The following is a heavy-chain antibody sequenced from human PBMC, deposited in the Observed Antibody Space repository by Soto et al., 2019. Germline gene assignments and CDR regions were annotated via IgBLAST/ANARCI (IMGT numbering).Heavy chain of an antibody. Sequence: QVQLVQSGAEVKKPGSSVKVSCKASGGTFSSYAISWVRQAPGQGLEWMGGIIPIFGTANYAQKFQGRVTITADESTSTAYMELSSLRSEDTAVYFCARVRGGAAAGTMEAGRFDSWGQGTLVTVSS. D-gene: IGHD6-13*01. V-gene: IGHV1-69*12. J-gene: IGHJ5*01. CDR3: ARVRGGAAAGTMEAGRFDS. CDR1: GGTFSSYA. CDR2: IIPIFGTA.